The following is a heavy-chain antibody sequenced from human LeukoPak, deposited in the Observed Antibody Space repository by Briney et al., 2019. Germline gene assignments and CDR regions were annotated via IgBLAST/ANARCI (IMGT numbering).Heavy chain of an antibody. CDR3: ARAGWIITSGIDY. J-gene: IGHJ4*02. Sequence: SKTLSLTCGVSGYSISRGYYWAWIRQPPEKGLEWIGTIYHTGSTYYTPSLGSRVTISVDTSKNEFSLNLNSVTAADTAVYYCARAGWIITSGIDYWGQGALVTVSS. D-gene: IGHD3-10*01. V-gene: IGHV4-38-2*01. CDR2: IYHTGST. CDR1: GYSISRGYY.